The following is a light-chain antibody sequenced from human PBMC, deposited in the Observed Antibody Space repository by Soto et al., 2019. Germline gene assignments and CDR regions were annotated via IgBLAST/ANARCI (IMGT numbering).Light chain of an antibody. CDR2: LNSDGSH. J-gene: IGLJ2*01. CDR1: SGHSSYA. Sequence: QLLLTQSPSASAALGASVKLTCTLSSGHSSYAIAWHQQQPEKGPRYLMKLNSDGSHSKGDGIPDRFSGSSSGAERYLTISSLQSEDEADYYCQIWGTGTYVVFGGGTKVTV. V-gene: IGLV4-69*01. CDR3: QIWGTGTYVV.